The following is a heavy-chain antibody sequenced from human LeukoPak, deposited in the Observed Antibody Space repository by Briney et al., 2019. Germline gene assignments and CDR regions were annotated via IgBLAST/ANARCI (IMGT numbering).Heavy chain of an antibody. Sequence: SETLSLTCSASGGSISSGNYYWSWIRQHPGKGLEWIGYIYNSGSTFYNPSLKRRVTISVDTSKNYFSLKLRSVTAADTAVYYCAIPMIRGVISAFDIWGQGTMVTVSS. D-gene: IGHD3-10*01. V-gene: IGHV4-31*03. CDR1: GGSISSGNYY. CDR3: AIPMIRGVISAFDI. CDR2: IYNSGST. J-gene: IGHJ3*02.